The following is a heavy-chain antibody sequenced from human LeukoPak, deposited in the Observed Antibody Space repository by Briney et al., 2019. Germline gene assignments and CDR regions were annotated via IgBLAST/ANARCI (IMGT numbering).Heavy chain of an antibody. J-gene: IGHJ4*02. CDR3: ASLTGDYFDY. Sequence: GASVKVSCKASGGTFSSYAISWVRQAPGQGLEWMGGIIPIFGTANYAQKFQGRVTITTDESTSTAYMELSSLRSEDTAVYYCASLTGDYFDYWGQGTLVTVSS. CDR1: GGTFSSYA. V-gene: IGHV1-69*05. D-gene: IGHD7-27*01. CDR2: IIPIFGTA.